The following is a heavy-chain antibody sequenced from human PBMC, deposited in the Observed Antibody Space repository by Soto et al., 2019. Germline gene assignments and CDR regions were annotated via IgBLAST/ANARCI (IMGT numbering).Heavy chain of an antibody. D-gene: IGHD2-15*01. Sequence: GGPLRLSAVSSGVSFRCLERNLMRRAPGKGPEWIAVINPSGITIYYADSVKGRFTISRDNAENSVSLQMSSLRAEDTAMHYRARYSRWYSYNWFDPWGQGTQVTVS. V-gene: IGHV3-48*03. CDR1: GVSFRCLE. CDR3: ARYSRWYSYNWFDP. J-gene: IGHJ5*02. CDR2: INPSGITI.